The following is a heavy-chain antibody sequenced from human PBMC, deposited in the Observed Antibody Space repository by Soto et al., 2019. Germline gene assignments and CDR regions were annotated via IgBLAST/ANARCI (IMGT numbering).Heavy chain of an antibody. CDR3: ARGGYYGSGSYYNSFFFEY. Sequence: SETLSLTCAVSGGSISSGGYSWSWIRQPPGKGLEWIGYIYHSGSTYYNPSLKSRVTISVDRSKNQFSLKLSSVTAADTAVYYCARGGYYGSGSYYNSFFFEYWGQGTLVTVYS. CDR1: GGSISSGGYS. CDR2: IYHSGST. V-gene: IGHV4-30-2*01. D-gene: IGHD3-10*01. J-gene: IGHJ4*02.